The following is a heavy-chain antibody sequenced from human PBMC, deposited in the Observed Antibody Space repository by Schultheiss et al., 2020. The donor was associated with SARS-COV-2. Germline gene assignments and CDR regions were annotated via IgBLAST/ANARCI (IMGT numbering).Heavy chain of an antibody. CDR3: ARGGRDYYYYYGMDV. V-gene: IGHV3-74*01. CDR1: GFTFSSYW. D-gene: IGHD2-15*01. CDR2: INSDGSST. Sequence: GSLRLSCAASGFTFSSYWMHWVRQAPGKGLVWVSRINSDGSSTSYADSVKGRFTISRDNAKNTLYLQMNSLRAEDTAVYYCARGGRDYYYYYGMDVWGQGTTVTVSS. J-gene: IGHJ6*02.